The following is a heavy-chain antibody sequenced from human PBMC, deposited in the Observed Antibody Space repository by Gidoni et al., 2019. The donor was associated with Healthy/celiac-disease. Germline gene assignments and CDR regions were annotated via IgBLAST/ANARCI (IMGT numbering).Heavy chain of an antibody. CDR1: GGTFSSYA. J-gene: IGHJ4*02. D-gene: IGHD3-3*01. CDR3: AREFKARRITIFGVVRYFDY. Sequence: QVQLVQSGAEVKKPGSSVKVSCKASGGTFSSYAISWVRQAPGQGLEWMGGIIPIFGTANYAQKFQGRVTITADKSTSTAYMELSSLRSEDTAVYYCAREFKARRITIFGVVRYFDYWGQGTLVTVSS. V-gene: IGHV1-69*06. CDR2: IIPIFGTA.